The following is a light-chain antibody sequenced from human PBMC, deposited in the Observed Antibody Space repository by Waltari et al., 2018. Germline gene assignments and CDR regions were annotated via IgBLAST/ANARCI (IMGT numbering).Light chain of an antibody. CDR3: QHFKTYPIT. V-gene: IGKV1-13*02. CDR2: YAS. CDR1: QDINND. Sequence: IQLTQSPSSLSASVGDRVTIACRASQDINNDLAWYQQKPGKAPKLLIYYASSLQSGVPSRLSGSGSGTDFTLTISSLQPEDFATYHCQHFKTYPITFGQGTRLEIK. J-gene: IGKJ5*01.